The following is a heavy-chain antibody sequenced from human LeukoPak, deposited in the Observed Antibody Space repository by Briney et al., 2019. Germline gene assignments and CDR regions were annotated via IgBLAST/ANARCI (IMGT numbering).Heavy chain of an antibody. D-gene: IGHD6-13*01. Sequence: SVKVSCKASGGTFSSYAISWVRQAPGQGLEWMGRIIPILGIANYAQKSQGRVTITADKSTSTAYMELSSLRSEDTAVYYCARDVDPGIAAADIWGQGTMVTVSS. CDR3: ARDVDPGIAAADI. V-gene: IGHV1-69*04. CDR1: GGTFSSYA. J-gene: IGHJ3*02. CDR2: IIPILGIA.